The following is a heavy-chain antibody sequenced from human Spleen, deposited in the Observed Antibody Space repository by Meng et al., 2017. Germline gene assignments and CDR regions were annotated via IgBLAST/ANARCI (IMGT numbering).Heavy chain of an antibody. V-gene: IGHV4-34*01. CDR2: INHSGST. J-gene: IGHJ4*02. D-gene: IGHD4-11*01. CDR1: GGSFSDYY. Sequence: QVPLQQRGAGLLKPSETLSLTCVVSGGSFSDYYWSWIRQPPGKGLEWIGEINHSGSTNYNPSLESRATISVDTSQNNLSLKLSSVTAADSAVYYCARGPTTMAHDFDYWGQGTLVTVSS. CDR3: ARGPTTMAHDFDY.